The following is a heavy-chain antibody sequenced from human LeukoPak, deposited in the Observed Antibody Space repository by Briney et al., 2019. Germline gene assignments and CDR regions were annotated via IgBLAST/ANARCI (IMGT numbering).Heavy chain of an antibody. CDR2: IIPIFGTA. CDR1: GGTFSSYA. CDR3: ARRLLGYCSSTSCYMYYGMDV. J-gene: IGHJ6*04. D-gene: IGHD2-2*02. Sequence: SVKVSCKASGGTFSSYAISWVRQAPGQGLEWMGGIIPIFGTANYAQKFQGRVTITADESTSTAYMELSSLRSEDTAVYYCARRLLGYCSSTSCYMYYGMDVWGKETTVTVSS. V-gene: IGHV1-69*13.